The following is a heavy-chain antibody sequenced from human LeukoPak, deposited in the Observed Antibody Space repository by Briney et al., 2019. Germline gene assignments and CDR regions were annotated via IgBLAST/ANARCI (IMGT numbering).Heavy chain of an antibody. CDR3: ARFPRLYCPGVTCHSYGFDV. CDR1: GGSLSGFY. Sequence: ASETLSLTCVVSGGSLSGFYWSWIRQSPGKGLEWLGEINHSGTTNYSPVLESRVTISLDTSQNQFSLKLSFMSAADTAVYYCARFPRLYCPGVTCHSYGFDVWGQGTMVTVSS. CDR2: INHSGTT. D-gene: IGHD2-8*02. J-gene: IGHJ3*01. V-gene: IGHV4-34*01.